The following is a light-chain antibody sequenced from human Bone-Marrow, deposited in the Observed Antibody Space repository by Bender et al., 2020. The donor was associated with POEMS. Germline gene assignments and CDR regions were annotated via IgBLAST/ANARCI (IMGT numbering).Light chain of an antibody. CDR2: ETN. CDR3: QSYDNSLGGWV. Sequence: QPALTQPPSASGSPGQSVTISCTGTGDDVGAYKYVSWYQQHPGKAPKLIIYETNKRPSGVPDRFSGSKSGNTASLTVSGLQSEDEGDYYCQSYDNSLGGWVFGGGTKLTVL. J-gene: IGLJ3*02. V-gene: IGLV2-8*01. CDR1: GDDVGAYKY.